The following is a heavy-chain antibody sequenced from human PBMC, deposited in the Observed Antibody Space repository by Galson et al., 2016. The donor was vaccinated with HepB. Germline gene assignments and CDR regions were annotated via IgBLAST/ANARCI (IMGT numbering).Heavy chain of an antibody. CDR1: GGTFSSYA. V-gene: IGHV1-69*13. CDR2: IIPIFGTT. J-gene: IGHJ4*02. Sequence: SVKVSCKASGGTFSSYAVNWVRQAPGQGLEWMGGIIPIFGTTNYAQKFQGRVTITADESTSTAYMELSSLRSEDTAVYYCARTLYSGNYYEFDCWGQGTLVTVSS. D-gene: IGHD1-26*01. CDR3: ARTLYSGNYYEFDC.